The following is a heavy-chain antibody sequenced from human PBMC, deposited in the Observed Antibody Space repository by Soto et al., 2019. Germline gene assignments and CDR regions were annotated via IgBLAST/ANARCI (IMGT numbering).Heavy chain of an antibody. CDR2: ISYDGSNK. V-gene: IGHV3-30*18. D-gene: IGHD4-4*01. J-gene: IGHJ4*02. Sequence: SLRLSCAASGFTFSSYGMHWVRQAPGKGLEWVAVISYDGSNKYYADSVKGRFTISRDNSKNTLYLQMNSLRAEDTAVYYCAKRIGDYSNFYSLDYWGQGTLVTVSS. CDR3: AKRIGDYSNFYSLDY. CDR1: GFTFSSYG.